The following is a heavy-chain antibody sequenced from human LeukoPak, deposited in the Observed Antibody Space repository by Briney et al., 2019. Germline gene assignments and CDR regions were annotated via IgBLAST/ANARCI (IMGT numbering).Heavy chain of an antibody. CDR1: VFTFSDYA. V-gene: IGHV3-23*01. J-gene: IGHJ4*02. D-gene: IGHD1-1*01. Sequence: GGSLRLSCAASVFTFSDYAMSWVRQAPGKGLEWVSTASYYVGKQYHADSVRGRFTVSRDNSRNTVSLQMSSLRVEDTGIYYCAKAGIGADGAGFLCEYWGQGTLVTVSS. CDR3: AKAGIGADGAGFLCEY. CDR2: ASYYVGKQ.